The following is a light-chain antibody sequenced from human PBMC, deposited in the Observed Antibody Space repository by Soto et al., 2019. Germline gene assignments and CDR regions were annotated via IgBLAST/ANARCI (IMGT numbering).Light chain of an antibody. CDR1: SSDVGGYNY. CDR2: DVS. CDR3: TSYAGSNNFFYV. Sequence: QSVLTQPPSASGSPGQSVTISCTGTSSDVGGYNYVSWYQQHPGKAPKLMIYDVSKRPSGVPDRFSGSKSGNTASLTVSGLQAEDEADYYCTSYAGSNNFFYVFGTGTKVTVL. J-gene: IGLJ1*01. V-gene: IGLV2-8*01.